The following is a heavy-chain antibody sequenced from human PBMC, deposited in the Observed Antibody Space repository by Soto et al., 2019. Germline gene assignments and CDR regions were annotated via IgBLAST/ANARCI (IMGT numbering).Heavy chain of an antibody. D-gene: IGHD3-22*01. Sequence: QVQLQESGPGLVKPSQTLSLTCTVSGGSISSGGYYWSWIRQHPGKGLEWIGYIYYSGRTYYNPSLMRRVTISVHTSKNQFSLKLSSVTAADTAVYYCARGYDSRAAAPLDYWGQGILVTVSS. V-gene: IGHV4-31*03. J-gene: IGHJ4*02. CDR2: IYYSGRT. CDR1: GGSISSGGYY. CDR3: ARGYDSRAAAPLDY.